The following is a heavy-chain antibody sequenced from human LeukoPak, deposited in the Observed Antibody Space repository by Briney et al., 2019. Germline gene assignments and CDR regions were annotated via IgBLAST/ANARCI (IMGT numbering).Heavy chain of an antibody. V-gene: IGHV4-39*07. CDR1: GGSISSSSYY. Sequence: SETLSLTCTVSGGSISSSSYYWGWIRQPPGKGLEWIGRIYYSGSTYYNPSLKSRVTISVDTSKNQFSLKLSSVTAADTAVYYCAREYYDFWSADRYYFDYWGQGTLVTVSS. CDR2: IYYSGST. CDR3: AREYYDFWSADRYYFDY. J-gene: IGHJ4*02. D-gene: IGHD3-3*01.